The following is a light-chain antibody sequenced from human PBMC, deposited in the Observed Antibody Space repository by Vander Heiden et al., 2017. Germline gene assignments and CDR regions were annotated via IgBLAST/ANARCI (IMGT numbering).Light chain of an antibody. CDR1: QSVLYSSQNKNY. V-gene: IGKV4-1*01. J-gene: IGKJ1*01. Sequence: DIVMTQSPDSLAVSLGERATINCKSSQSVLYSSQNKNYLAWYQQKPGQPPKLLIYWASTRESGVPDRFSGSGSGTDFTLTISSLQAEDVAIYYCQQDYSSRTFGQGTKVEIK. CDR2: WAS. CDR3: QQDYSSRT.